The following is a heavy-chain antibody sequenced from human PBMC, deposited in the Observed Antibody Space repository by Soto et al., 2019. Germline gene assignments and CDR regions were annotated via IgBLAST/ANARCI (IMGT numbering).Heavy chain of an antibody. CDR2: TYYRSKWYN. Sequence: SQALSLTCAISGDSVSSNSAAWNWIRQSPSRGLEWLGRTYYRSKWYNDYAVSVKSRITINPDTSKNQFSLQLNSVTPEDTAVYYCAREDYYGSGSWLGMDVWGQGTTVTVSS. V-gene: IGHV6-1*01. CDR1: GDSVSSNSAA. CDR3: AREDYYGSGSWLGMDV. J-gene: IGHJ6*02. D-gene: IGHD3-10*01.